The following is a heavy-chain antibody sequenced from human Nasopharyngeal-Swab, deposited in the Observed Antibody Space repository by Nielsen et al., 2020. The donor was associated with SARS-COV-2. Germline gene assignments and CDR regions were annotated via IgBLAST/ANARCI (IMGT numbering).Heavy chain of an antibody. J-gene: IGHJ3*02. D-gene: IGHD4-11*01. Sequence: SGPTLVKPTQTLTLTCTFSGFSLSTSGVGVGWIRQPPGKALEWLALIYWDDDKYYSTSLKTRLTISKDTSKNQVVLTMTNMDPVDTATYYCARIAGHSEGDAFDIWGQGTMVTVSS. CDR1: GFSLSTSGVG. CDR2: IYWDDDK. V-gene: IGHV2-70*01. CDR3: ARIAGHSEGDAFDI.